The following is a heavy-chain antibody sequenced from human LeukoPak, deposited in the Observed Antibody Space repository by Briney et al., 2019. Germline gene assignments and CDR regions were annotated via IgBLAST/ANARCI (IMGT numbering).Heavy chain of an antibody. V-gene: IGHV4-59*11. Sequence: SETLSLTCTVSGGSISGHYWSWIRQPPGKGLEWIGYIYYSGGTKYNPSLKSRVTISIDTSKNQFSLTLTSVTAADTAMYYCAGEVNHYGDYAEFGIWGHGKLVTVSS. J-gene: IGHJ3*02. CDR3: AGEVNHYGDYAEFGI. CDR2: IYYSGGT. D-gene: IGHD4-17*01. CDR1: GGSISGHY.